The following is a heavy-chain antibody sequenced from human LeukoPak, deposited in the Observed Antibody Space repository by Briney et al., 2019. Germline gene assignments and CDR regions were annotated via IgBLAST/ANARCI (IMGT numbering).Heavy chain of an antibody. Sequence: GGCVRLSCAASGFTVSSTYMDWARQAPGKGLEWVSVIHSDDRTYYAASVKGRFTISRDISENTLYLQMNSLRAEDTAVYYCARDGWKLNYFDSWGHGTLVTVSS. CDR1: GFTVSSTY. CDR3: ARDGWKLNYFDS. D-gene: IGHD4-23*01. J-gene: IGHJ4*01. V-gene: IGHV3-66*01. CDR2: IHSDDRT.